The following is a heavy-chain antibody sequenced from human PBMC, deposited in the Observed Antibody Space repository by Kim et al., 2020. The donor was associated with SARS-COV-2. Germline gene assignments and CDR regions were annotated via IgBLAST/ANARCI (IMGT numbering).Heavy chain of an antibody. V-gene: IGHV4-34*01. CDR1: GGSFSGYY. CDR2: INHSGST. D-gene: IGHD2-15*01. J-gene: IGHJ5*02. CDR3: ARLASRYCSGGSCYKYNWFDP. Sequence: SETLSLTCAVYGGSFSGYYWSWIRQPPGKGLEWIGEINHSGSTNYNPSLKSRVTISVDTSKNQFSLKLSSVTAADTAVYYCARLASRYCSGGSCYKYNWFDPWGQGTLVTVSS.